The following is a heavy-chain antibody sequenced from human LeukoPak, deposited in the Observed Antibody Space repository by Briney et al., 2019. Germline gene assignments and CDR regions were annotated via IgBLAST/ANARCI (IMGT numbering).Heavy chain of an antibody. Sequence: ASVKVSCKASGYTFTRYDMHWVRQAPGQGLEWMGWMNPNSGNTGYAQKFQGRVTITRNTSISTAYMELSSLRSEDTAVYYCARGLSDCSGGSCYSDFDYWGQGTLVTVSS. CDR3: ARGLSDCSGGSCYSDFDY. CDR2: MNPNSGNT. CDR1: GYTFTRYD. V-gene: IGHV1-8*03. D-gene: IGHD2-15*01. J-gene: IGHJ4*02.